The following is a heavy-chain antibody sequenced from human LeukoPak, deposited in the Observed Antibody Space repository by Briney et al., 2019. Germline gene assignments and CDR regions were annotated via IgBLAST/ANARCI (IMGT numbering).Heavy chain of an antibody. Sequence: ASVKVSCKASGYTFTSYYMHWVRQAPGQGLEWMGIINPSGGSTSYAQKFQGRVTMTRDTSTSTVYMELSSLRSGDTAVYYCAREYYYDSSGYYYVRRDAFDIWGQGTMVTVSS. CDR3: AREYYYDSSGYYYVRRDAFDI. V-gene: IGHV1-46*01. D-gene: IGHD3-22*01. CDR2: INPSGGST. CDR1: GYTFTSYY. J-gene: IGHJ3*02.